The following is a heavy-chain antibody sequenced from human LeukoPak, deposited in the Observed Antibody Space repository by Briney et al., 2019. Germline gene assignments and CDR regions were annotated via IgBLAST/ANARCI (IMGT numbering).Heavy chain of an antibody. D-gene: IGHD2-15*01. CDR1: GYTFSSYG. V-gene: IGHV1-18*01. CDR2: ISAYNGNT. CDR3: ARGPYCNGGNCYSQYFDY. J-gene: IGHJ4*02. Sequence: ASVKVSCKASGYTFSSYGISWVRQAPGQGLEWMGWISAYNGNTNYAQNLQGRVTMTTDTSTSTAYMELRSLRSDDTAVYYRARGPYCNGGNCYSQYFDYWGQGTLVTVSS.